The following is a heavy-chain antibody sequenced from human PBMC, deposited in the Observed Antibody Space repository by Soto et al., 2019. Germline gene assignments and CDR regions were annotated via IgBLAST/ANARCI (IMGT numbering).Heavy chain of an antibody. Sequence: SLTCTVSGGSISSSSSYWGWIRQPPGKGLEWIGSIYYSGSTYYNPSLKSRVTISVDTSKNQFSLKLSSVTAADTAVYYFARYDEDAGYELDAFDIWGQGTLVTVSS. CDR1: GGSISSSSSY. CDR2: IYYSGST. CDR3: ARYDEDAGYELDAFDI. J-gene: IGHJ3*02. V-gene: IGHV4-39*01. D-gene: IGHD5-12*01.